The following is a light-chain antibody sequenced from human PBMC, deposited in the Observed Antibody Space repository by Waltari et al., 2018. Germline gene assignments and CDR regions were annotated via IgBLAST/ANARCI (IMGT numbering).Light chain of an antibody. CDR1: SSNLGSNT. CDR3: AAWDDSLNGWV. V-gene: IGLV1-44*01. Sequence: QSVLTQPPSASGPPGLRVTISCSGSSSNLGSNTGNGYKHLPGRAPKLLIYGNDQRPSGVPDRISGSKSGSSASLAINGLQSEDEADYYCAAWDDSLNGWVFGGGTKLTVL. CDR2: GND. J-gene: IGLJ3*02.